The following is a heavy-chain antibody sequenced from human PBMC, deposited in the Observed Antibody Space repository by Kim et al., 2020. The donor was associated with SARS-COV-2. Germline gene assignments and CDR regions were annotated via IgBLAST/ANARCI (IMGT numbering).Heavy chain of an antibody. CDR3: ARALLIQGFWYFDL. CDR2: IYYSGST. D-gene: IGHD5-18*01. Sequence: SETLSLTCTVSGGSISSYYWSWIRQPPGKGLEWIGYIYYSGSTNYNPSLKSRVTISVDTSKNQFSLKLSSVTAADTAVYYCARALLIQGFWYFDLWGRGTLVTVSS. J-gene: IGHJ2*01. V-gene: IGHV4-59*01. CDR1: GGSISSYY.